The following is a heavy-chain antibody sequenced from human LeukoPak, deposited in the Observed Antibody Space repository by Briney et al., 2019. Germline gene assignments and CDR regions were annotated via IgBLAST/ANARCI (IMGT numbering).Heavy chain of an antibody. Sequence: PSETLSLTCTVSGGSISSYYWSWIRQPPGKGLEWIGYIYYSGSTNYNPSLKSRVTISVDTSKNQFSLKLSSVTTADTAVYYCARRASGSYSYYFDYWGQGTLVTVSS. D-gene: IGHD1-26*01. CDR2: IYYSGST. V-gene: IGHV4-59*12. CDR3: ARRASGSYSYYFDY. J-gene: IGHJ4*02. CDR1: GGSISSYY.